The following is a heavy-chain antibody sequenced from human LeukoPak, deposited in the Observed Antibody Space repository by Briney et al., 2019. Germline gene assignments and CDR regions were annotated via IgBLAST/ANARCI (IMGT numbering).Heavy chain of an antibody. D-gene: IGHD3-22*01. CDR2: TYYRSKWYN. CDR1: GDSVSSNSAA. CDR3: ARDLLVDYYDSSGSSDAFDI. J-gene: IGHJ3*02. V-gene: IGHV6-1*01. Sequence: SQTLSLTCAISGDSVSSNSAAWNWIRQSPSRGLEWLGRTYYRSKWYNDYAVSVKSRITINPDTSKNQLSLQLNSVTPEDTAVYYCARDLLVDYYDSSGSSDAFDIWGQGTMVTVSS.